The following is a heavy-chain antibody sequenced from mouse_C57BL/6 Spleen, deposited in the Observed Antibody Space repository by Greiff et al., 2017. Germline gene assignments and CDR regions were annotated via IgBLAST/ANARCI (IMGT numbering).Heavy chain of an antibody. Sequence: QVQLQQSGPELVKPGASVKISCKASGYAFSSSWMNWVKQRPGKGLEWIGRIYPGDGDTNYNGKFKGKATLTADKSSSTAYMQLSSLTSEDSAVYFCARSRYYYGSSYDYFDYWGQGTTLTVSS. D-gene: IGHD1-1*01. CDR2: IYPGDGDT. CDR3: ARSRYYYGSSYDYFDY. CDR1: GYAFSSSW. V-gene: IGHV1-82*01. J-gene: IGHJ2*01.